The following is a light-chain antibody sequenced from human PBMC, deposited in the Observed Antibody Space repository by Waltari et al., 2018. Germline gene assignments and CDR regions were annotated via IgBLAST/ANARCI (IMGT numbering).Light chain of an antibody. CDR2: DFH. CDR1: SSDVGYYNS. CDR3: SSYTTNTRI. V-gene: IGLV2-18*02. Sequence: QSALTQPPSVSGSPGQSVTLACTGTSSDVGYYNSVSWYPKSPGTAPKLIIYDFHKRPAGVSNRFSGSKSSNTASLTISGLQAEDEADYYCSSYTTNTRIFGGGTKVPVL. J-gene: IGLJ2*01.